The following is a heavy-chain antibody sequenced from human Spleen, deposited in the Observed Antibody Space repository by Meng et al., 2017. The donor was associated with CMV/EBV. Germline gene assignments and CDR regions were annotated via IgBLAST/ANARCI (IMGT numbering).Heavy chain of an antibody. D-gene: IGHD2-15*01. V-gene: IGHV3-48*03. CDR3: ARVRGIVDYYYYAMDV. CDR2: ISSSGSTT. J-gene: IGHJ6*02. CDR1: GFTFSNYE. Sequence: GESLKISCGVSGFTFSNYEMHWVRQAPGKGLEWFSYISSSGSTTYYADSVKGRFTISRDNAKNSLFLQMNSLRAEDAGVYYCARVRGIVDYYYYAMDVWGQGTTVTVSS.